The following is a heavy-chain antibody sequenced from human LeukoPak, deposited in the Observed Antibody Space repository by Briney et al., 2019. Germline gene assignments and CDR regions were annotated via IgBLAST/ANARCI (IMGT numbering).Heavy chain of an antibody. CDR2: ISAYNGNT. Sequence: GASVKVSCKASGYTFTSYGISWVRQAPGQGLEWMGWISAYNGNTNYAQKLQGRVTMTTDTSTSTAYMELRSLRSDDTAVCYCARPRGYDFWSGYYTGKYYFDYWGQGTLVTVSS. V-gene: IGHV1-18*01. J-gene: IGHJ4*02. CDR1: GYTFTSYG. D-gene: IGHD3-3*01. CDR3: ARPRGYDFWSGYYTGKYYFDY.